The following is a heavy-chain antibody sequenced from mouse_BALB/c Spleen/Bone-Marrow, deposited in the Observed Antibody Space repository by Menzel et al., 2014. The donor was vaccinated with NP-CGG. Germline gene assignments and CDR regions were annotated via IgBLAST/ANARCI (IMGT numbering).Heavy chain of an antibody. Sequence: EVQGVESGPELVKPGASVKISCKASGYSFTGYYMHWVKQSHVKSLEWIGRINPYNGATSYNQNFKVKASLTVDKSSSTAYMELHSLTSEDSAVYYCAKTYRYDGALDYWGQGTSVTVSS. CDR2: INPYNGAT. D-gene: IGHD2-14*01. CDR3: AKTYRYDGALDY. V-gene: IGHV1-31*01. CDR1: GYSFTGYY. J-gene: IGHJ4*01.